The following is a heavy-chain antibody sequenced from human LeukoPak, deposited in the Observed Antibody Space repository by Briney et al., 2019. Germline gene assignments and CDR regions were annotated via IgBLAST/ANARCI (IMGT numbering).Heavy chain of an antibody. Sequence: SETLSLTCTVSGGSISSSSYYWGWIRQPPGKGLEWIGSIYYSGSTYYNPSLKSRVTISVDTSKNQFSLKLSSVTAADTAVYYCASGLGSWYEIDYWGQGTLVAVSS. CDR1: GGSISSSSYY. J-gene: IGHJ4*02. CDR3: ASGLGSWYEIDY. V-gene: IGHV4-39*07. CDR2: IYYSGST. D-gene: IGHD6-13*01.